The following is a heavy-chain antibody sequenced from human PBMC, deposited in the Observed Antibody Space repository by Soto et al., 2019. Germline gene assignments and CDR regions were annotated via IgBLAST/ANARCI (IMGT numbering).Heavy chain of an antibody. CDR2: ISDDGSNN. CDR3: AKVHWNFLVYYFDY. D-gene: IGHD1-7*01. V-gene: IGHV3-30*18. CDR1: GFAFSSYG. J-gene: IGHJ4*02. Sequence: VQLLESGGDVVQPGRSLRLSCAASGFAFSSYGLHWVRQAPGKGLEWVAVISDDGSNNYYADSVKGRFTISRDNSKNTLYLQMNSLRAEDTAVYYCAKVHWNFLVYYFDYWGQGTLVTVSS.